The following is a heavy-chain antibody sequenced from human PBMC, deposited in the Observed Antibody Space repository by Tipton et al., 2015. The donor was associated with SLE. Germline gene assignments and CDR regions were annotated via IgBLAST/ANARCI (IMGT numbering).Heavy chain of an antibody. V-gene: IGHV4-39*01. Sequence: TLSLTCTVPGGSISSSSYYWGWIRQPPGKGLEWVGSIYYSGNTYYDPSLKSRVTISLDTSRNQFSLKLSSVTAADTAVYYCARLDYSNYWYFDLWGRGTLVTVSS. J-gene: IGHJ2*01. D-gene: IGHD4-11*01. CDR1: GGSISSSSYY. CDR3: ARLDYSNYWYFDL. CDR2: IYYSGNT.